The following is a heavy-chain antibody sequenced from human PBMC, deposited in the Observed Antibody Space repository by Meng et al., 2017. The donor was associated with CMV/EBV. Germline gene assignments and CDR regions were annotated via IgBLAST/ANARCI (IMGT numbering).Heavy chain of an antibody. CDR1: GFTVSSNY. CDR2: IYSGGST. CDR3: ARRGVTTKEFDY. Sequence: GESLKISCAASGFTVSSNYMSWVRQAPEKGLEWVSVIYSGGSTYYAVSVKGRFTISRDNSKNTRYLQMNSLRAEDTAVYYCARRGVTTKEFDYWGQRTLVTVSS. V-gene: IGHV3-53*01. D-gene: IGHD4-17*01. J-gene: IGHJ4*02.